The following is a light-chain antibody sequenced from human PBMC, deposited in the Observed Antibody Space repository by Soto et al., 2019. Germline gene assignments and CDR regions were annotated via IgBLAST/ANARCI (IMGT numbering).Light chain of an antibody. CDR1: SANIGNTY. CDR3: GTWDSSLRHYV. Sequence: QAVVQQPHWMSAALCQTATISCSGDSANIGNTYVSWYQQLPGTAPKLLIYENNKRPSGIPGRYSDSKSGTSATLCITGLQTGDEADYDGGTWDSSLRHYVLGSAT. CDR2: ENN. V-gene: IGLV1-51*02. J-gene: IGLJ1*01.